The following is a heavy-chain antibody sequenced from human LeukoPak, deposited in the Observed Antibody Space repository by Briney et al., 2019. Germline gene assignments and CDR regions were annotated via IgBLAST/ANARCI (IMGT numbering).Heavy chain of an antibody. D-gene: IGHD2-21*02. CDR3: ARFAYCGGHCWYYFDY. V-gene: IGHV4-59*01. CDR1: GGSISSYY. J-gene: IGHJ4*02. CDR2: IYSSGST. Sequence: SETLSLTCTVSGGSISSYYWSWIRQPPGKGLEWIGYIYSSGSTNYNPSLKSRITISVDTSKNQFSLKLSSATAADTAVYYCARFAYCGGHCWYYFDYWGQGSLVTVSS.